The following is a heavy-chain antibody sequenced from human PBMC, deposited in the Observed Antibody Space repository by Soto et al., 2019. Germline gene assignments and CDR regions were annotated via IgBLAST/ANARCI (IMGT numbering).Heavy chain of an antibody. CDR3: AKKERSPLRFLEWLYGGWFDP. V-gene: IGHV3-23*01. CDR2: ISGSGGST. D-gene: IGHD3-3*01. CDR1: GFTFSSYA. Sequence: GGSLRLSCAASGFTFSSYAMSWVRQAPGKGLEWVSAISGSGGSTYYADSVKGRFTISRDNSKNTLYLQMNSLRAEDTAVYYCAKKERSPLRFLEWLYGGWFDPLGQGTLVTVSS. J-gene: IGHJ5*02.